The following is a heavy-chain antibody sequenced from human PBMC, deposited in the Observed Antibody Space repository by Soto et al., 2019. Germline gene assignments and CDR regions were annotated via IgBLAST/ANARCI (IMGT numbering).Heavy chain of an antibody. CDR3: AATGYYYGMDV. CDR1: GGSISSSSYY. V-gene: IGHV4-39*01. D-gene: IGHD4-4*01. Sequence: SETLSLTCTVSGGSISSSSYYWGWIRQPPGKGLEWIGSIYYSGSTYYNPSLKSRVTISVDTSKNQFSLKLSSVTAADTAVYYCAATGYYYGMDVWGQGTTVTVSS. CDR2: IYYSGST. J-gene: IGHJ6*02.